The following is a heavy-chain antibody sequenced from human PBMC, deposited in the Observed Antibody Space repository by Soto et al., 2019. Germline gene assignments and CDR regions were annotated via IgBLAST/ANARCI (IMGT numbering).Heavy chain of an antibody. J-gene: IGHJ4*02. CDR1: GFTVGSAY. D-gene: IGHD2-15*01. Sequence: DVQLVESGGGLVLRGESLRLSCAASGFTVGSAYMSWVRQAPGKGLEWVAGIYSGGNTYYADSVKGRFTISRDTAKNRLYLQMNSLRAEDAAIYYCARDPRVGAIGDCWGQVTRVTVSP. CDR3: ARDPRVGAIGDC. V-gene: IGHV3-66*01. CDR2: IYSGGNT.